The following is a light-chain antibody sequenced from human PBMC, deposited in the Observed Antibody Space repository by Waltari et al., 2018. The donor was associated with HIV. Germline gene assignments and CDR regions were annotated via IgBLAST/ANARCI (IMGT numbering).Light chain of an antibody. CDR2: EVR. CDR3: SSYTDTTTLGVL. V-gene: IGLV2-14*03. Sequence: QSALTQPASVSGSPGQSITISCTGTGSDVGGYNYVSWYQQCPGKAPKLLIYEVRNRPSGISNRSSGSKAGDTASLTISGLQAEDEADYYCSSYTDTTTLGVLFGGGTKLTVL. J-gene: IGLJ2*01. CDR1: GSDVGGYNY.